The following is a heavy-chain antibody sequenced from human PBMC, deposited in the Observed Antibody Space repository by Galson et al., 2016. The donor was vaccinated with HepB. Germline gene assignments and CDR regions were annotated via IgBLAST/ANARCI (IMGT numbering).Heavy chain of an antibody. Sequence: ETLSLTCTVSGFSISSSSYYWGWIRQPPGKGLEWIGNFDYSGSTHYNPSLKSRVTMSADTSKNQFSLNLSTVTAADTAVYFCSRGTHYGDFSDYWGHGTLVTVSS. CDR2: FDYSGST. CDR1: GFSISSSSYY. CDR3: SRGTHYGDFSDY. D-gene: IGHD4-17*01. V-gene: IGHV4-39*01. J-gene: IGHJ4*01.